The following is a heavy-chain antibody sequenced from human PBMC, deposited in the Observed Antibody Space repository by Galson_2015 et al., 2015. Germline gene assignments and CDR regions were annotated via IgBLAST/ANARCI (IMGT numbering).Heavy chain of an antibody. Sequence: PALVKPTPTLTLPCTFSGFSLSTSGVGVGWIRQPPGKALEWLALTYWNDDKRYSPSLKSRLTITKDTSKNQVVLTMTNMDPVDTATYYCAHILTAAGTEGFDIWGQGTMVTVSS. J-gene: IGHJ3*02. D-gene: IGHD6-13*01. CDR3: AHILTAAGTEGFDI. V-gene: IGHV2-5*01. CDR1: GFSLSTSGVG. CDR2: TYWNDDK.